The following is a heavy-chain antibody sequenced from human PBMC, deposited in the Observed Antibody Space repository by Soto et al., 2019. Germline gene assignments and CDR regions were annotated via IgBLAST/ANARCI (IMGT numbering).Heavy chain of an antibody. D-gene: IGHD6-6*01. Sequence: QVQLVESGEGVVQPGRSLRLSCAASGFTFSSYAMHWVRQAPGKGLEWVAVISYDGSNKYYADSVKGRFTISRDNSKNTLYLQMNSLRAEDTAVYYCARDPADSSSEDYFDYWGQGTLVTVSS. V-gene: IGHV3-30-3*01. CDR2: ISYDGSNK. CDR1: GFTFSSYA. J-gene: IGHJ4*02. CDR3: ARDPADSSSEDYFDY.